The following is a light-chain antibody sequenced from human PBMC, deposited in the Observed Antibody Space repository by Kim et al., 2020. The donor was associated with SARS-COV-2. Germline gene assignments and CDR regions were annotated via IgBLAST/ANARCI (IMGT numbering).Light chain of an antibody. CDR2: GKS. CDR3: NCRDSSGNSWV. Sequence: ALGQTVRITCQGDSRRSYYASWYQQKPGQAPVLVIYGKSSRPSGIPDRFSGFTSGNAASLTITGAQAEDEADYYCNCRDSSGNSWVFGGGTQLTVL. V-gene: IGLV3-19*01. CDR1: SRRSYY. J-gene: IGLJ3*02.